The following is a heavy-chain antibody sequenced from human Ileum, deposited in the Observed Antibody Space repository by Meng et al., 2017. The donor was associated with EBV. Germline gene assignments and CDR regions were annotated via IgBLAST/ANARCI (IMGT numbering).Heavy chain of an antibody. CDR2: IYYSGST. CDR3: ARGYGSGRDYFDY. J-gene: IGHJ4*02. CDR1: GGSISSSNW. D-gene: IGHD3-10*01. Sequence: QVQLQGSGPGLVKPSGTLSLTCAVSGGSISSSNWLNWVRQPPGKGLEWIGEIYYSGSTIYNPSLKSRVTISVDKSKNLFSLKLSSVTAADTAVYYCARGYGSGRDYFDYWGQGTLVTVSS. V-gene: IGHV4-4*02.